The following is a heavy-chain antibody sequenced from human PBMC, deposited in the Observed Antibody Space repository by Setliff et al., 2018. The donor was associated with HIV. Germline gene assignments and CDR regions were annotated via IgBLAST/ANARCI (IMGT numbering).Heavy chain of an antibody. CDR3: AREDALTQQFDS. V-gene: IGHV4-59*11. J-gene: IGHJ4*02. CDR2: IYYSGDT. Sequence: SETLSLTCTVSGGSISSHYWSWIRQPPGKGLEWVGYIYYSGDTNYNPSLKSRVTMSVDTSKNQFSLKLSSVTAADTAVYYCAREDALTQQFDSWGQGTLVTVSS. D-gene: IGHD6-13*01. CDR1: GGSISSHY.